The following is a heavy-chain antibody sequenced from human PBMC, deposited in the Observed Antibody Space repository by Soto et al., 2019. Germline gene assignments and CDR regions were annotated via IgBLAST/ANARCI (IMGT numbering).Heavy chain of an antibody. Sequence: ASVKVSCKASGYIFTNYYIHWVRQAPGQGLEWMGLIYPSGSSTSYTQKFQGRVTMTRDTSTITVHMELSSLTAEDTAVCYCARGIAVAIQAGIDSWGQGTLVTVSS. D-gene: IGHD6-19*01. CDR2: IYPSGSST. V-gene: IGHV1-46*01. CDR1: GYIFTNYY. CDR3: ARGIAVAIQAGIDS. J-gene: IGHJ4*02.